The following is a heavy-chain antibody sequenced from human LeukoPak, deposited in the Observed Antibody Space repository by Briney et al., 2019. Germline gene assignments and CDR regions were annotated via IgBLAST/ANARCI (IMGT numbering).Heavy chain of an antibody. CDR3: ARGTYYYGLLAFDL. D-gene: IGHD3-10*01. V-gene: IGHV4-4*07. CDR1: GGSISSYS. J-gene: IGHJ3*01. CDR2: ISTSGST. Sequence: PSETLSLTCTVSGGSISSYSWSWIRQPAGKRLESIGRISTSGSTNYNPSLKSRVTMSVDTSKNQFSLKLSSVTAADTAVYYCARGTYYYGLLAFDLWGQGTGVTVSS.